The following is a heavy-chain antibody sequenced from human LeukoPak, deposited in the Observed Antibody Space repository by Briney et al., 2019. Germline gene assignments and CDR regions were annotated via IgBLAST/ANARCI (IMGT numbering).Heavy chain of an antibody. CDR3: ARARRRGAFDI. CDR1: GYSISSGHY. V-gene: IGHV4-38-2*02. Sequence: SETLSLTCTVSGYSISSGHYWGWIRQPPGKGLEWIGSMYHSGSTYYNPPLKSRVTISEDTSKNQFSLKLSSVTAADTAVYYCARARRRGAFDIWGQGTMVTVSS. J-gene: IGHJ3*02. CDR2: MYHSGST.